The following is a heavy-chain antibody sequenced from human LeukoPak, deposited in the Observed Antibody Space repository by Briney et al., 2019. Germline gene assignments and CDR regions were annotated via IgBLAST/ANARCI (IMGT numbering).Heavy chain of an antibody. V-gene: IGHV3-15*01. CDR3: TTGFAPIDF. Sequence: GGALRLSCTVSGFTFTNAWMSWVRQGPGKGRQWVGRIKSKTDGGTIDYAAPVKGRFSVSRDDSRNTLYLQMNSPKTEDTAVYYCTTGFAPIDFWGQGTLVTVSS. CDR2: IKSKTDGGTI. CDR1: GFTFTNAW. J-gene: IGHJ4*02.